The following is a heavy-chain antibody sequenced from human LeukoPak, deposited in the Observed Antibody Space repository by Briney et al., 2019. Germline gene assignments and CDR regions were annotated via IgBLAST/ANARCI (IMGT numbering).Heavy chain of an antibody. CDR3: AKGRDSSGYDIFEY. J-gene: IGHJ4*02. D-gene: IGHD3-22*01. CDR1: EFIFSTYA. V-gene: IGHV3-23*01. Sequence: GGSLRLSCAASEFIFSTYAMSWVRQAPGKGLEWISTLSGSGASTYYADSVKGRFSISRDNSKNTVYLQMNTLSVEDTAMYYCAKGRDSSGYDIFEYWGQGALVTVSS. CDR2: LSGSGAST.